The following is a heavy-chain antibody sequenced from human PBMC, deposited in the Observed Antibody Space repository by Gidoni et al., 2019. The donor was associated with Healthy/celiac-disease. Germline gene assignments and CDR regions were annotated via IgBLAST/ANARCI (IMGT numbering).Heavy chain of an antibody. V-gene: IGHV4-61*02. CDR3: ARFPVFIVGATRPNNY. CDR2: IYTSGST. Sequence: QVQLQESGPGLVKPSQTLSLTCTDSGGSISSGTYYWSWIRQPAGKGLEWIGRIYTSGSTNYNPSLKSRVTISVDTSKNQSSLKLSSVTAADTAVYYCARFPVFIVGATRPNNYWGQGTLVTVSS. J-gene: IGHJ4*02. CDR1: GGSISSGTYY. D-gene: IGHD1-26*01.